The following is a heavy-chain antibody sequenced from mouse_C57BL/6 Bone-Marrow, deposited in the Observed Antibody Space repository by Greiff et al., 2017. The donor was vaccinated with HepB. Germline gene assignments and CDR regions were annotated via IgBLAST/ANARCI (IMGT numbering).Heavy chain of an antibody. J-gene: IGHJ4*01. CDR3: ARDEGATEAMDY. Sequence: DVKLVESGGGLVQSGRSLRLSCATSGFTFSDFYMEWVRQAPGKGLEWIAASRNKANDYTTEYSASVKGRFIVSRDTSQSILYLQMNALRAEDTAIYYCARDEGATEAMDYWGQGTSVTVSS. V-gene: IGHV7-1*01. CDR2: SRNKANDYTT. CDR1: GFTFSDFY.